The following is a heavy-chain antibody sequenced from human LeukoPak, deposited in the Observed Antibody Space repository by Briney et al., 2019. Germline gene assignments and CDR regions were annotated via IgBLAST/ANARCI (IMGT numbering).Heavy chain of an antibody. Sequence: SSETLSLTCTVSGGSISSSSYYWGWIRQPPGKGLEWIGSIYYSGSTYYNPSLKSRVTISVDTSKNQFSLKLSSVTAADTAVYYCARDRYGDRGGIFDYWGQGTLVTVSS. CDR3: ARDRYGDRGGIFDY. V-gene: IGHV4-39*07. CDR1: GGSISSSSYY. D-gene: IGHD4-17*01. J-gene: IGHJ4*02. CDR2: IYYSGST.